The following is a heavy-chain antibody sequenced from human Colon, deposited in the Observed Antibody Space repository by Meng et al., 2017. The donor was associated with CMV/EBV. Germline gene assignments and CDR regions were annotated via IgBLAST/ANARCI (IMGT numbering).Heavy chain of an antibody. Sequence: SETLSLTCAVSGGSLSGYQWSWIRQSPGKGLEWIGEINHRGSINYKSSLGSRVTISVDTSKNQFSLKLSSVTAADTAVYSCARRGVFLHGSMVHFDSWGQGTLVTVSS. CDR2: INHRGSI. CDR1: GGSLSGYQ. J-gene: IGHJ4*02. V-gene: IGHV4-34*01. CDR3: ARRGVFLHGSMVHFDS. D-gene: IGHD2-8*01.